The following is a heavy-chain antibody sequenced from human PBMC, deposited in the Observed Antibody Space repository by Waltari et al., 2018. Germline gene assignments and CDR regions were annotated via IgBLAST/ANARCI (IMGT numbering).Heavy chain of an antibody. CDR3: ARGYYYDSSGSSNAFDI. Sequence: QVQLQESGPGLVTPSEPLSLTCAVSGYSISSGYSWGWIRQPPGKGLEWIGYIYYSGSTYYNPSLKSRVTISVDTSKNQFSLKLSSVTAADTAVYYCARGYYYDSSGSSNAFDIWGQGTMVTVSS. CDR2: IYYSGST. J-gene: IGHJ3*02. D-gene: IGHD3-22*01. V-gene: IGHV4-38-2*01. CDR1: GYSISSGYS.